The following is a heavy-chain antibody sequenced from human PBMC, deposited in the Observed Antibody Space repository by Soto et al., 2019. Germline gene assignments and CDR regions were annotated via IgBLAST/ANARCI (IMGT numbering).Heavy chain of an antibody. CDR1: GFTFSNYW. Sequence: EVQLVESGGGLVQPGGSLRLSCAASGFTFSNYWMSWVRQAPGKGLEWVANINQGGSEKYCVDSVKGRFTISRDNAKNSLYLQMHSLRAEDTDVYYCARDRGLAGTTREKWFDPWGQGTLVSVSS. CDR2: INQGGSEK. CDR3: ARDRGLAGTTREKWFDP. J-gene: IGHJ5*02. D-gene: IGHD1-1*01. V-gene: IGHV3-7*03.